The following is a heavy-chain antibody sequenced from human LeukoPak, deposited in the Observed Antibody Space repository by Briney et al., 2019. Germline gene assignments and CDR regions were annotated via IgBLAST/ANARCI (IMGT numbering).Heavy chain of an antibody. V-gene: IGHV1-2*02. J-gene: IGHJ3*02. CDR2: INPKYGDT. Sequence: GASVKVSCKASGYTFTDYIIHWVPQAPGQGLEWTGWINPKYGDTNYAQKFKGRLTITRDTSTSTAYMDLSRLRSDDTAVFYCARERYDWNEVRAFDIWGDGTLVIVSS. D-gene: IGHD1-20*01. CDR1: GYTFTDYI. CDR3: ARERYDWNEVRAFDI.